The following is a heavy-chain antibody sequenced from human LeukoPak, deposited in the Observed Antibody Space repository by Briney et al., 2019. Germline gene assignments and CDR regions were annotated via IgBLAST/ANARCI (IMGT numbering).Heavy chain of an antibody. D-gene: IGHD3-22*01. CDR3: ARDRSDYYDSSGYCDY. Sequence: GGSLRLSCAASGFTFSSYAMHWVRQAPGKGLEWVAVISYDGSNKYYADSVKGRFTISRDNSKNTLYLQMNSLRAEDTAVYYCARDRSDYYDSSGYCDYWGQGTLVTVSS. V-gene: IGHV3-30*04. CDR1: GFTFSSYA. CDR2: ISYDGSNK. J-gene: IGHJ4*02.